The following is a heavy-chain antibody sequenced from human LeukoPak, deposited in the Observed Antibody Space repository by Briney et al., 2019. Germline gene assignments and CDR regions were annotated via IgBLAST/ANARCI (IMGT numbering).Heavy chain of an antibody. CDR3: ARVKRGQQLGNWFDP. CDR1: GFTFSDYY. CDR2: ITSSSSYT. V-gene: IGHV3-11*05. Sequence: GGSLRLSCAASGFTFSDYYMSWIRQAPGKGLEWISYITSSSSYTNYADSVKGRLTISRDNANNSLYLQMNSLRAEDTAVYYCARVKRGQQLGNWFDPWGQGTLVTVSS. D-gene: IGHD6-13*01. J-gene: IGHJ5*02.